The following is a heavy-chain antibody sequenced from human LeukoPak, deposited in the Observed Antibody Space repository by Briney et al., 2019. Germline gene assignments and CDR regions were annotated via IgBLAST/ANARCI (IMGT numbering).Heavy chain of an antibody. D-gene: IGHD3-10*01. CDR2: LYSSRNI. V-gene: IGHV4-39*01. Sequence: SEPLPLTCTVSGSSISSSSHYLGWIRQPPGKGLEGIVRLYSSRNINNTPALKSRVTIFVATSKTQFSLKQSSVTADDSAVYYCASAPSVFGSGSFCNEKGFVPWGQGALVIVSS. CDR1: GSSISSSSHY. CDR3: ASAPSVFGSGSFCNEKGFVP. J-gene: IGHJ5*02.